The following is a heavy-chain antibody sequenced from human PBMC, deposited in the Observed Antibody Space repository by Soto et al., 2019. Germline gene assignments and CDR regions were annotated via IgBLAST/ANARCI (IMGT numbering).Heavy chain of an antibody. CDR2: IWYDGSNK. CDR3: ARDFVGDFYWLSPFDP. CDR1: GFTFSSYV. J-gene: IGHJ5*02. D-gene: IGHD3-9*01. Sequence: QVQLVESGGGVVQPGRSLRLSCAASGFTFSSYVMHWVRQAPGKGLEWVAVIWYDGSNKYYADSVKGRFTISRDNSKNTLYLQMNSLRAEDTAVYYCARDFVGDFYWLSPFDPWGQGTLVTVSP. V-gene: IGHV3-33*01.